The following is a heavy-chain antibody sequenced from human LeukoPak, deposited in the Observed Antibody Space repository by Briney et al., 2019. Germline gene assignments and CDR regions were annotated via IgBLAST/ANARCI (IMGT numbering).Heavy chain of an antibody. CDR2: IHPNTGNP. V-gene: IGHV7-4-1*02. J-gene: IGHJ5*02. CDR3: ARAYQSLGGLSLPDH. Sequence: ASVKVSCKASGYTFTDYAMNWVRQAPGQGLEWTGWIHPNTGNPTYAQGFTGRFVFSLDTSVGTTYLQISSLKAEDTAVYYCARAYQSLGGLSLPDHWGQGTLVTVSS. D-gene: IGHD3-16*02. CDR1: GYTFTDYA.